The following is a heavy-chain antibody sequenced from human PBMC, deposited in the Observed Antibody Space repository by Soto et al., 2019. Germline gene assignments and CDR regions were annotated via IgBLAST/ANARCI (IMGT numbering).Heavy chain of an antibody. CDR1: GFTFSSYG. CDR3: ASWYNWISDFDY. V-gene: IGHV3-30*03. D-gene: IGHD1-20*01. J-gene: IGHJ4*02. Sequence: GGSLRLSCAASGFTFSSYGMHWVRQAPGKGLEWVAVISYDGSNKYYADSVKGRFTISRDNSKNTLYLQMNSLRAEDTAVYYCASWYNWISDFDYWGQGTLVTVSS. CDR2: ISYDGSNK.